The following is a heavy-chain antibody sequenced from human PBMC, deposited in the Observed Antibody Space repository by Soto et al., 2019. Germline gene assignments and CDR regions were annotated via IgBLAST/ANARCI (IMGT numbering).Heavy chain of an antibody. CDR2: IYCRGGT. D-gene: IGHD5-18*01. V-gene: IGHV4-59*01. CDR1: GGSISSSY. Sequence: SETLSLTCTVSGGSISSSYWSWIRQPPGKGLEWIGYIYCRGGTTYNPSLKSRVTISLDTSKNKFSLKLSSVTAADTAVYYCARDTYGYGDWFDPWGQGTLVTVSS. J-gene: IGHJ5*02. CDR3: ARDTYGYGDWFDP.